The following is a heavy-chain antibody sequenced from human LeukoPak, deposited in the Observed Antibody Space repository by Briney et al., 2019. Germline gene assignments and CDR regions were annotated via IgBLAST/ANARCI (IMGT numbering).Heavy chain of an antibody. J-gene: IGHJ6*03. D-gene: IGHD6-19*01. CDR1: GGTFSSYP. Sequence: GASVKVSCKASGGTFSSYPITWVRQAPGQGLKWWEGFIPIFGTANYAQKFQGRVTITADESTSTAYMELSSLRSEDTAVYYCARNIAVAGFGGGYYYYMDVWGKGTTVTISS. CDR3: ARNIAVAGFGGGYYYYMDV. CDR2: FIPIFGTA. V-gene: IGHV1-69*13.